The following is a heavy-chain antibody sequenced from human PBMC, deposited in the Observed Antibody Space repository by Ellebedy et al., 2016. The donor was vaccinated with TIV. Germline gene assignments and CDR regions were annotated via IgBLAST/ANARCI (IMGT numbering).Heavy chain of an antibody. Sequence: SETLSLTCAVYGGSFSGYYWSWIRQPPGKGLEWIGEINHSGSTNYNPSLKSRVTISVDTSKNQFSLKLSSVTAADTAVYYCASLVVVAATGSGMDVWGQGTTVTVSS. D-gene: IGHD2-15*01. V-gene: IGHV4-34*01. CDR1: GGSFSGYY. J-gene: IGHJ6*02. CDR2: INHSGST. CDR3: ASLVVVAATGSGMDV.